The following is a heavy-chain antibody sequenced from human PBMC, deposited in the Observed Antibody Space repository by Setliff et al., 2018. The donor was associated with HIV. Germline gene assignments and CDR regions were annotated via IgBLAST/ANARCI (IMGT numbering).Heavy chain of an antibody. D-gene: IGHD3-10*01. J-gene: IGHJ6*02. CDR3: ARGYYGSDLQNGMDV. Sequence: SVKVSCKASGGTFSSYTINWVRQAPGQGLEWMGRSIPILGIGNDEQAQKFQGRVTITADESTSTAYMELSSLRGEDTAVYFCARGYYGSDLQNGMDVWGQGTTVTVSS. CDR2: SIPILGIG. V-gene: IGHV1-69*02. CDR1: GGTFSSYT.